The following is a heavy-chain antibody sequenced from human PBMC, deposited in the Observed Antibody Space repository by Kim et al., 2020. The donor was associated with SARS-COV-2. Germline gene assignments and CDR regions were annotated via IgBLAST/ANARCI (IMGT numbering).Heavy chain of an antibody. CDR1: GYTFTGYY. CDR2: INPNSGGT. J-gene: IGHJ4*02. D-gene: IGHD1-1*01. V-gene: IGHV1-2*06. Sequence: ASVKVSCKASGYTFTGYYMHWVRQAPGQGLEWMGRINPNSGGTNYAQKFQGRVTMTRDTSISTAYMELSRLRSDDTAVYYCARDGPLVKQAGWKATTIIYWGQGTLVTVSS. CDR3: ARDGPLVKQAGWKATTIIY.